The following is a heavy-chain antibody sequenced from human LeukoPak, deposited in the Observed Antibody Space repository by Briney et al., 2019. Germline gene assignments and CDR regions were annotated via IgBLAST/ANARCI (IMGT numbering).Heavy chain of an antibody. V-gene: IGHV3-23*01. D-gene: IGHD5-12*01. J-gene: IGHJ4*02. Sequence: PGGSLRLSCAASGFTFSSYAMTWVRQAPGKGLEWVSGITGSGGTTYYADSVKGRFTISRDSSRNTLYLQMNSLRVEDTAVYYRAKEVVAAIPPYWGQGTLVTVSS. CDR2: ITGSGGTT. CDR1: GFTFSSYA. CDR3: AKEVVAAIPPY.